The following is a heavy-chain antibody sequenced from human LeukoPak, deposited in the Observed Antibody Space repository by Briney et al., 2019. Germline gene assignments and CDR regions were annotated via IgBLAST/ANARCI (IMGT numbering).Heavy chain of an antibody. V-gene: IGHV3-23*01. CDR3: AKYDILTGIAD. CDR1: GFTFSSYA. CDR2: ISGSGGST. D-gene: IGHD3-9*01. J-gene: IGHJ4*02. Sequence: GRSLRLSCAASGFTFSSYAMSWVRQAPGKGLEWVSAISGSGGSTYYADSVKGRFTISRDNSKNTLYLQMNSLRAEDTAVYYCAKYDILTGIADWGQGTLVTVSS.